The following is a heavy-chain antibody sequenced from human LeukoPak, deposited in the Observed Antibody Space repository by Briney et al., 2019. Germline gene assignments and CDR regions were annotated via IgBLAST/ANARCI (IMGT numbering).Heavy chain of an antibody. CDR1: GGSFSGYY. CDR3: ARGRSYYDSSGYPY. CDR2: INHSGST. D-gene: IGHD3-22*01. J-gene: IGHJ4*02. Sequence: SETLSLTCAVYGGSFSGYYWSWIRQPPGKGLEWIGEINHSGSTNYNPSLKSRVTMSVDTSKNQFSLKLSSVTAADTAVYYCARGRSYYDSSGYPYWGQGTLVTVSS. V-gene: IGHV4-34*01.